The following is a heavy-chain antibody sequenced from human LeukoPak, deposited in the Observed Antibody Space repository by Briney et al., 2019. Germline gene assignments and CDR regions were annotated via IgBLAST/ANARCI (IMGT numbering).Heavy chain of an antibody. Sequence: GGSLRLSCAASGFTFSDYYMSWIRQAPGKGLEWVSYISSSGSTIYYADSVKGRFTISRDNAKNSLYLQMNSLRAEDTAVYYCASNIAAAGQGIYYYYGMDVWGQGTTVTVSS. D-gene: IGHD6-13*01. CDR1: GFTFSDYY. CDR2: ISSSGSTI. J-gene: IGHJ6*02. V-gene: IGHV3-11*01. CDR3: ASNIAAAGQGIYYYYGMDV.